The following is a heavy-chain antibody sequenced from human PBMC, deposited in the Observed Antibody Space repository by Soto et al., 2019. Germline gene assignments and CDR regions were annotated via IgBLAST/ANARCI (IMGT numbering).Heavy chain of an antibody. Sequence: GGSLRLSCAASGFTFSSYGMHWVRQAPGKGLEWVAVIWYDGSNKYYADSVKGRFTISRDNSKNTLYLQMNSLRAEDTAVYYCARDPDYYDSSGYYYGYFQHWGQGTLVTVSS. CDR1: GFTFSSYG. D-gene: IGHD3-22*01. CDR3: ARDPDYYDSSGYYYGYFQH. J-gene: IGHJ1*01. V-gene: IGHV3-33*01. CDR2: IWYDGSNK.